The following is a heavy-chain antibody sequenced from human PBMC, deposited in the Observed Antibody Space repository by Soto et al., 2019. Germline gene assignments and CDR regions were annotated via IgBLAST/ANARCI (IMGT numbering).Heavy chain of an antibody. J-gene: IGHJ4*02. D-gene: IGHD5-18*01. CDR3: ARVDTAMAPGYDY. CDR2: IYYSRST. V-gene: IGHV4-39*01. Sequence: VTLSLTCTVCGGSISSSSSYRGWIRQPPGKGLEWIGSIYYSRSTSPSPHLKSPATISGDTPTNQFSLKLSSVTAAATAVHYRARVDTAMAPGYDYWGQGTL. CDR1: GGSISSSSSY.